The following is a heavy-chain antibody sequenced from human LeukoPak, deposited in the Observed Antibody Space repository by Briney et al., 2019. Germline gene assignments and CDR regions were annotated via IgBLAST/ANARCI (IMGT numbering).Heavy chain of an antibody. V-gene: IGHV3-23*01. Sequence: GGSLRLSCEVSGFSFSNFAMSWVRQAPGRGLEWVSAISGSGGSTYYADSVKGRFTISRDNSKNTLYLQMNSLRAEDTAVYYCALAAAGTYGMDVWGQGTTVTVSS. CDR1: GFSFSNFA. J-gene: IGHJ6*02. CDR2: ISGSGGST. D-gene: IGHD6-13*01. CDR3: ALAAAGTYGMDV.